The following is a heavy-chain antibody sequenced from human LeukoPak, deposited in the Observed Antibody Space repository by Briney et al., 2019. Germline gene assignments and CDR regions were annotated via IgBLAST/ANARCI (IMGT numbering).Heavy chain of an antibody. D-gene: IGHD6-6*01. CDR1: GGSFSGYY. J-gene: IGHJ2*01. Sequence: SETLSLTCAVYGGSFSGYYWSWIRQSPGKGLEWIGSIFYSGSTYHNPSLKSRGTISVDTSKNQFSLKLSSVTAADTAVYYCARASHGWYFDLWGRGTLVTVSS. V-gene: IGHV4-34*12. CDR2: IFYSGST. CDR3: ARASHGWYFDL.